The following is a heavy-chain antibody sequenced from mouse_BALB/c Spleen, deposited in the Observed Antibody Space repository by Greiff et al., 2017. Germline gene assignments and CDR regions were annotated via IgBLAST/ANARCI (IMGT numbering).Heavy chain of an antibody. D-gene: IGHD1-1*02. J-gene: IGHJ1*01. CDR2: IAPGSGST. V-gene: IGHV1S41*01. Sequence: DLVKPGASVKLSCKASGYTFTSYWINWVKQRPGQGLEWIGRIAPGSGSTYYNEMFKGKATLTVDTSSSTAYIQLSSLASEDSAVWYCARTTMDWYFEGWGAGTPVTVSS. CDR1: GYTFTSYW. CDR3: ARTTMDWYFEG.